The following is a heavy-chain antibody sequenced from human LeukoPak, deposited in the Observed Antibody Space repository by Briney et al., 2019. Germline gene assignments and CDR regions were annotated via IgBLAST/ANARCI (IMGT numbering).Heavy chain of an antibody. J-gene: IGHJ4*02. D-gene: IGHD3-16*02. CDR2: IAGSDSTI. CDR3: TTLGYHLDS. CDR1: GFDFGAHE. V-gene: IGHV3-48*03. Sequence: PGGSLRLSCAASGFDFGAHEMNWVRQAPGKGLEWVAYIAGSDSTIYYADSVRGRFTISRDNAKKSLYLQMSSLRAEDTALYYCTTLGYHLDSWGQGTLVTVSS.